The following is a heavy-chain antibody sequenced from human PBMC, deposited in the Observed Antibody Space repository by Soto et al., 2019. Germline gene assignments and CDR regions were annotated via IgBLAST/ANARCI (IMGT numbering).Heavy chain of an antibody. J-gene: IGHJ4*02. CDR1: GASISGSYYY. CDR3: AGSQKGYNWNYFDH. Sequence: ETLSLTCSVSGASISGSYYYWGWLRQSPGRGPEWIGSVFYTGFTSYNPSLESRVSVSVDTSKNQFSLKVSAVTAADTDVYYCAGSQKGYNWNYFDHWGQGALVTVYS. CDR2: VFYTGFT. D-gene: IGHD1-20*01. V-gene: IGHV4-39*01.